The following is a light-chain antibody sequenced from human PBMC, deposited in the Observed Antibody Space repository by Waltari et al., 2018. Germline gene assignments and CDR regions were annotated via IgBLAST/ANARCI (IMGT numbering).Light chain of an antibody. CDR2: DVS. V-gene: IGLV2-14*03. CDR3: SSYTSRATYV. J-gene: IGLJ1*01. Sequence: WYQQHPGKAPKLMIYDVSMRPSGVSIRFAGSKSGNTASLTISGLQPDDKADYYCSSYTSRATYVFGTGTKVTVL.